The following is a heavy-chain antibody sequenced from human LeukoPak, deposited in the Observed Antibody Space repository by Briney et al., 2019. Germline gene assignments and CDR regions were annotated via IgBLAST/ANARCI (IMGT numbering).Heavy chain of an antibody. CDR1: GGSISSGGYY. CDR2: IYWNDDN. V-gene: IGHV2-5*01. D-gene: IGHD6-19*01. CDR3: AHGSGWLYDY. Sequence: TLSLTCTVSGGSISSGGYYWSWIRQPPGKALEWLALIYWNDDNRYSPSLKSRLTITKDTSKNQVVLTMTNMDPVGTARYYCAHGSGWLYDYWGQGTLVTVSS. J-gene: IGHJ4*02.